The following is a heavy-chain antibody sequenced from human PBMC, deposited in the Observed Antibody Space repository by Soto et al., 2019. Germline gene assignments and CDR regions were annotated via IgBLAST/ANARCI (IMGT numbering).Heavy chain of an antibody. V-gene: IGHV1-69*01. CDR1: GGTFSSFG. CDR2: IIPVFGRP. CDR3: AREGSGYNF. J-gene: IGHJ1*01. Sequence: QVQLVQSGAELKKPGSSVKVSCKASGGTFSSFGISWVRQAPGQGLEWMGGIIPVFGRPNYSQRFLGRLTITADESTNTCYLELIDLESEDTAVYYCAREGSGYNFWGQGTQVPVSS. D-gene: IGHD5-12*01.